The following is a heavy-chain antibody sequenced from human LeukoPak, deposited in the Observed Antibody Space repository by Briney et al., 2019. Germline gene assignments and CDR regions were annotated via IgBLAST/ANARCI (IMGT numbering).Heavy chain of an antibody. D-gene: IGHD3-22*01. J-gene: IGHJ4*02. V-gene: IGHV3-23*01. CDR2: ISGSGSST. CDR3: ASHYDSSGYYYFDY. Sequence: GGSLRLSCAAFGFTFGTYAMSWVRQAPGKGLEWVSTISGSGSSTYYADSVKGRLTISRDNSIKTLYLQLNSLRAEDTAVYYCASHYDSSGYYYFDYWGQGTLVTVSS. CDR1: GFTFGTYA.